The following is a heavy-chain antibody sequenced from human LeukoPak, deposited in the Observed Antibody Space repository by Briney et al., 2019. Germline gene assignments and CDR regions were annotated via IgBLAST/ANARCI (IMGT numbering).Heavy chain of an antibody. Sequence: GGSLRLSCAASGFTFSSYAMNWVRQAPGKGLEWVSYISSSSSTIYYADSVKGRFTISRDNAKNSLYLQMNSLRAEDTAVYYCARDRRFLEWLDAFDIWGQGTMVTVSS. CDR2: ISSSSSTI. CDR1: GFTFSSYA. CDR3: ARDRRFLEWLDAFDI. J-gene: IGHJ3*02. V-gene: IGHV3-48*01. D-gene: IGHD3-3*01.